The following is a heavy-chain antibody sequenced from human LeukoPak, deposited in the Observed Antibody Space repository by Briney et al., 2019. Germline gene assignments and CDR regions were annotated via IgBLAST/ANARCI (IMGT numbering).Heavy chain of an antibody. CDR1: GYTFTSYG. Sequence: ASVKVSCKASGYTFTSYGISWVRQAPGQGLEWMGWISAYNGNTNYAQKLQGRVTMTTDTSTSTAYMELRSLRSDDTAVYYCARGKQLPYYYYGMDVWGQGTTVTVSS. CDR2: ISAYNGNT. V-gene: IGHV1-18*01. D-gene: IGHD5-18*01. J-gene: IGHJ6*02. CDR3: ARGKQLPYYYYGMDV.